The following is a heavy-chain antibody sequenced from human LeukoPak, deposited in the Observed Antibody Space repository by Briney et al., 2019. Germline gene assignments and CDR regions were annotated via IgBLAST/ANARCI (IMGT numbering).Heavy chain of an antibody. J-gene: IGHJ4*02. Sequence: PGGSLRLSCAASGFTFSSYAMSWVSQAPGKGLEWVSAISGSGGSTYYADSVKGRFTISRDNSKNTLYLQMNSLRAEDTAVYYCAKVKSGTTRYYFDYWGQGTLVTVSS. V-gene: IGHV3-23*01. CDR1: GFTFSSYA. CDR2: ISGSGGST. CDR3: AKVKSGTTRYYFDY. D-gene: IGHD1-7*01.